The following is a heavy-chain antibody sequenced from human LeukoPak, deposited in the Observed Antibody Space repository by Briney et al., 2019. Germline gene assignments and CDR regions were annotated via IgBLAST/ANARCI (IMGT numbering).Heavy chain of an antibody. Sequence: GGSLRLSCAASGFTFSSYAMSWVRQAPGKGLEWVSAISGSGGSTYYADSVKGRFTISRDNSKNTLYLQMNSLRAEDTAVYYCAKTLFGSGSLDAFDIWGQGTMVTVPS. CDR2: ISGSGGST. D-gene: IGHD3-10*01. CDR1: GFTFSSYA. J-gene: IGHJ3*02. V-gene: IGHV3-23*01. CDR3: AKTLFGSGSLDAFDI.